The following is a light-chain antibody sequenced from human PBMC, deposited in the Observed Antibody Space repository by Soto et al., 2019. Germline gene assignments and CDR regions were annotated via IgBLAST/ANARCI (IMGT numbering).Light chain of an antibody. CDR3: QQHSNWLFT. CDR2: DAS. CDR1: QSVSSY. Sequence: EIVLTQSPATLSLSPGERATLSCRASQSVSSYLAWYQQKPGQAPRLHIYDASHRHTGIPARFSGSASGTALTHTISSLEPEDFAVYYCQQHSNWLFTFGPGTKVDIK. J-gene: IGKJ3*01. V-gene: IGKV3-11*01.